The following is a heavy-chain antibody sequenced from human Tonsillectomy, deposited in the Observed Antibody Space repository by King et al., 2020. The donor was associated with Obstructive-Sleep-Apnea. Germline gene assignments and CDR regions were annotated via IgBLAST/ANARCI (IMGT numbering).Heavy chain of an antibody. CDR3: AKCQRDILTGHAFDI. Sequence: DVQLVESGGGLVQPGRSLRLSCAASGFIFDDYAMHWVRQAPGKGLEWVSGISWNSGSIGYADSVKGRFTISRDNAKNSLYLQMNSLRAEDTALYYCAKCQRDILTGHAFDIWGQGTMVTVSS. D-gene: IGHD3-9*01. V-gene: IGHV3-9*01. CDR2: ISWNSGSI. J-gene: IGHJ3*02. CDR1: GFIFDDYA.